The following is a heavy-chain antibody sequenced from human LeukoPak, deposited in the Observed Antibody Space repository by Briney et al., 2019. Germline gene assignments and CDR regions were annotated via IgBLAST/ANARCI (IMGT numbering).Heavy chain of an antibody. CDR3: AKDWTKWELLYYFDY. Sequence: GRSLRLSCAASGFTFSSYGMHWVRQAPGKGLEWVAVISFDGSNKYFADSVKGRFTISRDNSKNTLYLQMNSLRAEDTAVYYCAKDWTKWELLYYFDYWGQGTLVTVSS. J-gene: IGHJ4*02. CDR2: ISFDGSNK. D-gene: IGHD1-26*01. CDR1: GFTFSSYG. V-gene: IGHV3-30*18.